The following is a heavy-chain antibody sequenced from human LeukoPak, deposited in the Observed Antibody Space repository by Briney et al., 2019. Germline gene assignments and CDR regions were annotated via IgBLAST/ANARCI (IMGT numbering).Heavy chain of an antibody. CDR3: ARAAEMATIGYFDY. Sequence: SETLSLTCTVSGGSISSYYWNWIRQPPGKGLEWIGNIFYSGSTNYNPSLKSRVTISVDTSKNQFSLKLSSVTAADTAVYYCARAAEMATIGYFDYWGQGTLVTVSS. CDR2: IFYSGST. CDR1: GGSISSYY. V-gene: IGHV4-59*12. D-gene: IGHD5-24*01. J-gene: IGHJ4*02.